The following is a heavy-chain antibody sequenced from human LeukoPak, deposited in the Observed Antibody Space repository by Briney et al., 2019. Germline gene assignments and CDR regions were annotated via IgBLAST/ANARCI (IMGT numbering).Heavy chain of an antibody. Sequence: GASVKVSCKASGYTFTGYYMHWVRQAPGQGLEWMGWINPNSGGTNYAQKFQGRVTMTRDTSISTAYMELGRLRSDDTAEYYCAREVTMNPNWFDPWGQGTLVTVSS. CDR3: AREVTMNPNWFDP. CDR1: GYTFTGYY. J-gene: IGHJ5*02. V-gene: IGHV1-2*02. D-gene: IGHD3-22*01. CDR2: INPNSGGT.